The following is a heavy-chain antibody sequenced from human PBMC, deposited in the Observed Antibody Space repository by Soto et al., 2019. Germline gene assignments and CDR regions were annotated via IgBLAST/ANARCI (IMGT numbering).Heavy chain of an antibody. CDR1: GDSISGYY. CDR2: IYESGST. D-gene: IGHD3-3*01. CDR3: ARSGRSGYNYYYGMDV. Sequence: SETLSLTCTVSGDSISGYYWSWIRQPPGKRLEWIGYIYESGSTNYNPSLKSRVTMSIDRSKNQFSLKLSSVTAADTAVYYCARSGRSGYNYYYGMDVWGQGTTVTVPS. V-gene: IGHV4-59*01. J-gene: IGHJ6*02.